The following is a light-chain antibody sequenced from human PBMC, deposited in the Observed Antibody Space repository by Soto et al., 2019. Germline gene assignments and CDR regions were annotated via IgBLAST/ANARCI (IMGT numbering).Light chain of an antibody. CDR3: QVWDSRSDYPWV. Sequence: SYELTQPPSASVAPGQTARVTCGGNNIGSKSVHWYQQKPGQAPVLVVYDDSDRPSGIPERFSGSNSENTATLTISRVEAGDEADYFCQVWDSRSDYPWVFGGGTKLTVL. V-gene: IGLV3-21*02. J-gene: IGLJ3*02. CDR2: DDS. CDR1: NIGSKS.